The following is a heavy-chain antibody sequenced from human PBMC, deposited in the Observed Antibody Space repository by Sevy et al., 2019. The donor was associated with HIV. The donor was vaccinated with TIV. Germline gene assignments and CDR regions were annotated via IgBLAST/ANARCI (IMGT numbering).Heavy chain of an antibody. Sequence: GGSLRLSCAASGFTFSSYSMNWVRQAPGKGLEWVSSISSSSSYIYYADSVKGRFTISRDNAKNSLYLQMNSLRAEDTAVYYCARITGLLWFGEKETEGVVDYWGQGTLVTVSS. CDR2: ISSSSSYI. CDR3: ARITGLLWFGEKETEGVVDY. J-gene: IGHJ4*02. V-gene: IGHV3-21*01. CDR1: GFTFSSYS. D-gene: IGHD3-10*01.